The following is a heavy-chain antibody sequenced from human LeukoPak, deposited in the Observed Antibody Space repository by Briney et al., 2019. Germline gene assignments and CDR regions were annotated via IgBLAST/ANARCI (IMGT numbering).Heavy chain of an antibody. Sequence: SQTLPLTCTVSGGSISSGSYYWSWIRQPAGKGLEWIGRIYTSGSTNYNPSLKSRVTISVDTSKNQFSLKLSSVTAADTAVYCCARAIYDYVWGSYLDYWGQGTLVTVSS. CDR2: IYTSGST. V-gene: IGHV4-61*02. CDR3: ARAIYDYVWGSYLDY. J-gene: IGHJ4*02. CDR1: GGSISSGSYY. D-gene: IGHD3-16*02.